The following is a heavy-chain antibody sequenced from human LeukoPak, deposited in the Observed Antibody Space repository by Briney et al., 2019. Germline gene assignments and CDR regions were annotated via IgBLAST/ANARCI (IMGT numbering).Heavy chain of an antibody. J-gene: IGHJ4*02. Sequence: GGSLRLSCAASGFTVSSNYMSWVRQAPGKGLEWVSVIYSGGSTYYADSVKGRFTISRDNSKNTLYLQMNSLRAEDTAVYYCARVAVAGTWSFDYWGQGTLVTVSS. D-gene: IGHD6-19*01. CDR3: ARVAVAGTWSFDY. CDR2: IYSGGST. V-gene: IGHV3-66*01. CDR1: GFTVSSNY.